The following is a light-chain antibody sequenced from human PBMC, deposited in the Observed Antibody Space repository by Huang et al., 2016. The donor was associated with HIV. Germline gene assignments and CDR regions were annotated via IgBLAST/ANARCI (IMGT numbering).Light chain of an antibody. CDR1: QSTSNW. Sequence: DIQMTQSPSALSASLGDRVTSTCRASQSTSNWLAWYQQKPGTAPKLLIYKASSLQKGVPSRFSGSGSGTEITLTISSLQPDDFATYYCQQYKSYSPRAFGQGTKVEIK. CDR2: KAS. J-gene: IGKJ1*01. V-gene: IGKV1-5*03. CDR3: QQYKSYSPRA.